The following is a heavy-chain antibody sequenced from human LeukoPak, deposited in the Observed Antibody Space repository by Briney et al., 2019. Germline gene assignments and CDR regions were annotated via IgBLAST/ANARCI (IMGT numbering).Heavy chain of an antibody. CDR1: GFTFSDYY. V-gene: IGHV3-11*06. CDR3: ARVSRYFDWLSPGNNWFDP. CDR2: ISSSSSYT. Sequence: KPGGSLRLSCAASGFTFSDYYMSWIRQAPGKGLEWVSYISSSSSYTNYADSVKGRFTISRDNAKNSLYLQMNSLRAEDTAVYYCARVSRYFDWLSPGNNWFDPWGQGTLVTVSS. D-gene: IGHD3-9*01. J-gene: IGHJ5*02.